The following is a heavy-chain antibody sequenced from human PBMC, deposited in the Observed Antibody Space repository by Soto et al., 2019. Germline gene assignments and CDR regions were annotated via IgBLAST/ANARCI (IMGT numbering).Heavy chain of an antibody. V-gene: IGHV4-59*01. Sequence: SETLSLTCTVSGGSISSYYWSWIRQPPGKGLEWIGYIYYSGSTNYNPSLKSRVTISVDTSKNQFSLKLSSVTAADTAVYYCARAISGPAFDYWGQGTLVIVSS. J-gene: IGHJ4*02. CDR2: IYYSGST. CDR1: GGSISSYY. CDR3: ARAISGPAFDY. D-gene: IGHD6-19*01.